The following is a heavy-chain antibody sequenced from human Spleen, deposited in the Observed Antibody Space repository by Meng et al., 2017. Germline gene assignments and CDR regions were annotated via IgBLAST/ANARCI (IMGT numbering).Heavy chain of an antibody. CDR2: INPNDGET. CDR1: GYTFTTYY. J-gene: IGHJ4*02. V-gene: IGHV1-46*01. D-gene: IGHD4-11*01. Sequence: QVQLVQSGAEVMKPGASVKGSCRASGYTFTTYYLHWVRQARGQGLEWLGIINPNDGETTYAQRFKGRVTLTRDTSTSTVYMNLSSLGSEDTAVYYCAREQSPGHFDYLGQGILVTVSS. CDR3: AREQSPGHFDY.